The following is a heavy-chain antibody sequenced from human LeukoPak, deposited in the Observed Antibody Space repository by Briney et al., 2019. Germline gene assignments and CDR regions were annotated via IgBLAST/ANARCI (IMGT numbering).Heavy chain of an antibody. Sequence: GGSLRLSCVASGFTFSDYYMNWIRQAPGKGLEWVSYISSGAKTIYSADSVQGRFTISRDNARNSLYLQMNSLRVEDTAVYYCARGGGGYSPLVSHFDLWGRGILVTVSS. D-gene: IGHD3-10*01. V-gene: IGHV3-11*04. CDR1: GFTFSDYY. CDR2: ISSGAKTI. J-gene: IGHJ2*01. CDR3: ARGGGGYSPLVSHFDL.